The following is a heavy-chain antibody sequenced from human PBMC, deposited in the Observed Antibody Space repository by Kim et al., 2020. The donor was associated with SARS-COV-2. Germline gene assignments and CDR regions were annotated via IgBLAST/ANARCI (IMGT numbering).Heavy chain of an antibody. Sequence: YADSVKGRFTIARDNSKKRLFLEMNSLRAEDTAVDYCGGGTGGSSSAFDYWGQGTLVTVSS. D-gene: IGHD5-18*01. V-gene: IGHV3-30*13. CDR3: GGGTGGSSSAFDY. J-gene: IGHJ4*02.